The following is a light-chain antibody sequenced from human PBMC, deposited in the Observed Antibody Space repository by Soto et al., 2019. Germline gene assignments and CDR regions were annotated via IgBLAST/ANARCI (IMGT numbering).Light chain of an antibody. CDR1: QSVGSTY. J-gene: IGKJ1*01. CDR3: QQYGYSRT. V-gene: IGKV3-20*01. CDR2: GES. Sequence: EIALTQSPGTLSLSPGERATLSCRASQSVGSTYLAWYQQKPGQAPRLLIYGESTRATGIPDRFSGSGSGTDFTLTISRLEPEDFAVYYCQQYGYSRTVGQGTQVEIK.